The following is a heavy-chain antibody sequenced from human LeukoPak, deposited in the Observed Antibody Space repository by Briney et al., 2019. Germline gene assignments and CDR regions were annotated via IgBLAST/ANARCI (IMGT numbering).Heavy chain of an antibody. CDR2: INHSGST. D-gene: IGHD2-15*01. J-gene: IGHJ4*02. V-gene: IGHV4-34*01. CDR3: AASVVVVAARDY. Sequence: SETLCLTCAVYGGSFSGYYWSWIRQPPGKGLEWIGEINHSGSTNYNPSLKSRVTISVDTSKNQFSLKLSSVTAADTAVYYCAASVVVVAARDYWGQGTLVTVSS. CDR1: GGSFSGYY.